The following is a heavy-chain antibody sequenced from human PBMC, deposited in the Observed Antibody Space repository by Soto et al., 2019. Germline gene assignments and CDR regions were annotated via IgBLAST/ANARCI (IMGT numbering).Heavy chain of an antibody. Sequence: PGGALRLPCAASGFTFSRYDMHWVRQATGKGLEWVSAIGTAGDPYYPGSVKGRFTISRENATNSLYLQMNSLRAGDTAVYYCARVSYSSGWFDIWGQGTMVTVSS. CDR1: GFTFSRYD. CDR2: IGTAGDP. CDR3: ARVSYSSGWFDI. D-gene: IGHD6-19*01. V-gene: IGHV3-13*05. J-gene: IGHJ3*02.